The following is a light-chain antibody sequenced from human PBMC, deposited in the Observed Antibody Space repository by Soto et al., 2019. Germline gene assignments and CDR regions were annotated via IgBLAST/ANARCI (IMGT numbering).Light chain of an antibody. Sequence: QSVLTQPPSVSAAPGQKVTISCSGSSSNIGGNSVSWYQQLPGTAPKLLIYDDNKRPSGIPDRFSGSKSGTSATLGITGFQTGDEADYYCGSWDSSLHNYVFGTGTKV. J-gene: IGLJ1*01. V-gene: IGLV1-51*01. CDR3: GSWDSSLHNYV. CDR1: SSNIGGNS. CDR2: DDN.